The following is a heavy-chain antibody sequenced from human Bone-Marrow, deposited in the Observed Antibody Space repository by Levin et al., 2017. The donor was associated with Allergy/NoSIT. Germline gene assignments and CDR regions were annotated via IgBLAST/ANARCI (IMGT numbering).Heavy chain of an antibody. Sequence: PSETLSLTCGVSDDSISSSHWWTWVSQPPGKGLEWIGEIYHSGSTNYNPSLKSRVTISVEKSKNQFSLKLSSVTAADTAVYYCARRNVLAPGEEWFDPWGQGTLVTVSS. CDR2: IYHSGST. V-gene: IGHV4-4*02. CDR1: DDSISSSHW. J-gene: IGHJ5*02. CDR3: ARRNVLAPGEEWFDP. D-gene: IGHD7-27*01.